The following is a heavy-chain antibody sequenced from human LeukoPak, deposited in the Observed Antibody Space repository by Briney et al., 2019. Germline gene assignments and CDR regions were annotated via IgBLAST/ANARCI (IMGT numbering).Heavy chain of an antibody. D-gene: IGHD3-22*01. CDR1: GFTFSSYE. Sequence: GGSLRPSCAASGFTFSSYEMNWVRQAPGKGLEWVSYISSSGSTIYYADSVKGRFTISRDNAKNSLYLQMNSLRAEDTAVYYCARDRPVGTMIVEGPDYYYYMDVWGKGTTVTVSS. CDR2: ISSSGSTI. J-gene: IGHJ6*03. V-gene: IGHV3-48*03. CDR3: ARDRPVGTMIVEGPDYYYYMDV.